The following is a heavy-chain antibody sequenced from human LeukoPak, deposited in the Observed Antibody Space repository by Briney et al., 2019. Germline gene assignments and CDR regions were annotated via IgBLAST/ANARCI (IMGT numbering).Heavy chain of an antibody. CDR1: GFTVSSNY. CDR2: IYSDGST. CDR3: ASAAFYYSSGSYYRYAFDI. Sequence: GGSLRLSCAASGFTVSSNYMNWVRQAPGKGLERVSVIYSDGSTYYADSVKGRFTISRDNSKNTLYFQMNSLRAEDTAVYYCASAAFYYSSGSYYRYAFDIWGQGTMVTVSS. J-gene: IGHJ3*02. D-gene: IGHD3-10*01. V-gene: IGHV3-66*01.